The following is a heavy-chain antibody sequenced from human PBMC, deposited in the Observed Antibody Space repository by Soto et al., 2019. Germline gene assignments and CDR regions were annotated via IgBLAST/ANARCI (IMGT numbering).Heavy chain of an antibody. CDR2: FDPEDGET. V-gene: IGHV1-24*01. Sequence: ASVKVSCKVSGYTLTELSMHWVRQAPGKGLEWMGGFDPEDGETIYAQKFQGRVTMTEDTSIDTAYMELSSLRSEDTAVYYCATAGSGDYHYYYYYGMDVWGQGTTVTVSS. J-gene: IGHJ6*02. CDR3: ATAGSGDYHYYYYYGMDV. D-gene: IGHD4-17*01. CDR1: GYTLTELS.